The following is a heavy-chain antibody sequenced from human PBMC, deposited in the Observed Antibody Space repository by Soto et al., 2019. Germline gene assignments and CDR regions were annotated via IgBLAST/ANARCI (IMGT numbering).Heavy chain of an antibody. CDR1: GFTFSSYW. V-gene: IGHV3-7*01. CDR3: ARDRYYYGSGSYYNVAPHYYYYMDV. J-gene: IGHJ6*03. Sequence: GGSLRLSCAASGFTFSSYWMSWVRQAPGKGLEWVANIKQDGSEKYYVDSVKGRFTISRDNAKNSLYLQMNSLRAEDTAVYYCARDRYYYGSGSYYNVAPHYYYYMDVWGKGTTVTVSS. D-gene: IGHD3-10*01. CDR2: IKQDGSEK.